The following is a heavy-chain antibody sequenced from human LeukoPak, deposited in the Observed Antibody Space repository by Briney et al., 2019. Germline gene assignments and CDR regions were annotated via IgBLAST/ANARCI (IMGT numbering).Heavy chain of an antibody. CDR1: GYSFINYG. J-gene: IGHJ3*02. CDR2: INTSNGNT. D-gene: IGHD3-3*01. V-gene: IGHV1-18*01. Sequence: ASVKVSCKASGYSFINYGINWVRQAPGQGLEWMGWINTSNGNTNFAKKFQGRVTMTTDTSTSTAYMELRSLRSDDTAVYYCARIHQSITIFGVVIDAFDIWGQGTMVTVSS. CDR3: ARIHQSITIFGVVIDAFDI.